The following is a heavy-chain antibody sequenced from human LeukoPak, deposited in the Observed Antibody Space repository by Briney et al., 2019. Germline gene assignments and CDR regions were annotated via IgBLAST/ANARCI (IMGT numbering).Heavy chain of an antibody. CDR1: GFTFSTYN. D-gene: IGHD6-13*01. Sequence: PGGSLRLSCAASGFTFSTYNMNWVRQAPGKGLEWVSSISSGSTYTYYADSVKGRFTISSDNDKNSLYLEMNSLRAEDTAVYYCARDAFYSYDSSNWYPGALNTWGQGTMVTVSS. J-gene: IGHJ3*02. CDR3: ARDAFYSYDSSNWYPGALNT. V-gene: IGHV3-21*06. CDR2: ISSGSTYT.